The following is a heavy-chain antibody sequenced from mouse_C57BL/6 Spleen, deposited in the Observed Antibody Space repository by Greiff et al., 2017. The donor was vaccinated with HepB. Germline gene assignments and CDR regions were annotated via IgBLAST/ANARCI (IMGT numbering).Heavy chain of an antibody. D-gene: IGHD1-1*01. CDR2: ISSGSSTI. J-gene: IGHJ2*01. CDR1: GFTFSDYG. V-gene: IGHV5-17*01. CDR3: AREITTVVGYFDY. Sequence: EVQLVESGGGLVKPGGSLKLSCAASGFTFSDYGMHWVRQAPEKGLEWVAYISSGSSTIYYADTVKGRFTISRDNAKNTLFLQMTSLRSEDTAMYYCAREITTVVGYFDYWGQGTTLTVSS.